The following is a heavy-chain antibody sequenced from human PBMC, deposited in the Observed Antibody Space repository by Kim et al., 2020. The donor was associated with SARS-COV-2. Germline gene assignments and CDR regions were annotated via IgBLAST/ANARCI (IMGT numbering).Heavy chain of an antibody. CDR1: GYTFTSYG. CDR2: ISAYNGNT. J-gene: IGHJ6*02. D-gene: IGHD6-19*01. V-gene: IGHV1-18*01. CDR3: ARGYSSGWYSDYYYGMDV. Sequence: ASVKVSCKASGYTFTSYGISWVRQAPGQGLEWMGWISAYNGNTNYAQKLQGRVTMTTDTSTSTAYMELRSLRSDDTAVYYCARGYSSGWYSDYYYGMDVWGQGTTVTVSS.